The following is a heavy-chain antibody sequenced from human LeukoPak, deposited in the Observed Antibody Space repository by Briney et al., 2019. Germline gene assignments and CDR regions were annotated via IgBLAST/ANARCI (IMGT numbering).Heavy chain of an antibody. J-gene: IGHJ6*03. CDR2: INPNSGGT. Sequence: GASVKVSCKASGYTFTGYYMHWVRQAPGQGLEWMGWINPNSGGTNYAQKFRGRVTMTRDTSISTAYMELSRLRSDDTAVYYCARDLVTMIVPYYYYMDVWGKGTTVTVSS. CDR1: GYTFTGYY. D-gene: IGHD3-22*01. CDR3: ARDLVTMIVPYYYYMDV. V-gene: IGHV1-2*02.